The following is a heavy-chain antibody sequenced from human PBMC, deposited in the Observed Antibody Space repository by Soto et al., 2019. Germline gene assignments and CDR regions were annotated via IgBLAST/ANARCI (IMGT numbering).Heavy chain of an antibody. CDR1: GYTFTSYY. J-gene: IGHJ4*02. Sequence: GASLKVCCKASGYTFTSYYMHWVRQAPGQGLEWMGIINPSGGSTSYAQKFQGRVTMTRDTSTSTVYMELSSLRSEDTAVYYCARVLIAARLDYWGQGTLVTVSS. V-gene: IGHV1-46*01. CDR3: ARVLIAARLDY. CDR2: INPSGGST. D-gene: IGHD6-6*01.